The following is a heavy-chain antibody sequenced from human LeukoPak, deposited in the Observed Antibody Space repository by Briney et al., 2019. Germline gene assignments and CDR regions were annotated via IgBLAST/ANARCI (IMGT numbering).Heavy chain of an antibody. CDR1: GGTFISYA. CDR3: ALEVGGSAFDY. CDR2: IIPIFGTA. V-gene: IGHV1-69*13. J-gene: IGHJ4*02. D-gene: IGHD2-15*01. Sequence: ASVKVSCKASGGTFISYAISWVRQAPGQGLEWMGGIIPIFGTANYAQKFQGRVTITADESTSTAYMELSSLRSEDTAVYYCALEVGGSAFDYWGQGTLVTVSS.